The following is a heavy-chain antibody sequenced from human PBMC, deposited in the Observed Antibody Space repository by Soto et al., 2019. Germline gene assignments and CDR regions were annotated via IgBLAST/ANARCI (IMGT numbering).Heavy chain of an antibody. J-gene: IGHJ5*01. CDR2: ISNDGSDI. CDR1: GATFANYW. CDR3: TRDMPRNGFDS. D-gene: IGHD2-2*01. V-gene: IGHV3-74*01. Sequence: EVHVVESGGGLVQPGGSLRLSCEASGATFANYWMHWVRQVPGRGLVWVSRISNDGSDITYADSVKGRFTASRDNTKNLVFLQMHNLSVQDKAVYYWTRDMPRNGFDSWGEGTLGTVSS.